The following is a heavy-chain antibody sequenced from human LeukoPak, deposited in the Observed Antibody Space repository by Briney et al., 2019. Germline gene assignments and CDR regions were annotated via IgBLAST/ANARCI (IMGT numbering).Heavy chain of an antibody. CDR3: ARSQSIAVVRFDP. J-gene: IGHJ5*02. CDR1: GYSFTSYW. D-gene: IGHD6-19*01. V-gene: IGHV5-10-1*01. CDR2: IDPSDSYT. Sequence: GESLRISCKGSGYSFTSYWVSWVRQMPGKGLEWMGRIDPSDSYTNYSPSFQGHVTTSADKSISTAYLQWSSLKASDTAMYYCARSQSIAVVRFDPWGQGTLVTVSS.